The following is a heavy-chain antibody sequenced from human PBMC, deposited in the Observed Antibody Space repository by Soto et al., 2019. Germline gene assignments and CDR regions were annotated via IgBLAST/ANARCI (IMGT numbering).Heavy chain of an antibody. J-gene: IGHJ4*02. V-gene: IGHV3-23*01. Sequence: PGGSLRLSCAASGFTFSSYAMTWVRQAPGKGLEWASAITGGGGSTYYADSVKGRFTISRDNPKNTLYLQMNSLRAEDTAVYYCAKPLRSGYYSDFWGQGTLVTVSS. CDR2: ITGGGGST. CDR1: GFTFSSYA. D-gene: IGHD1-26*01. CDR3: AKPLRSGYYSDF.